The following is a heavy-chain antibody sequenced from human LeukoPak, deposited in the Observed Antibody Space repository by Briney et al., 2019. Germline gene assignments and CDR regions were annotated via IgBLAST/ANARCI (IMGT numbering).Heavy chain of an antibody. J-gene: IGHJ4*02. CDR3: ARGEETATFDY. CDR2: SSSRRSHI. Sequence: GESLRLSCVASGLSFSGQWLNWVRQAPGKGLEWVSSSSSRRSHIYHADSVKGRFTISRDNAKNSLYLQMNSLRAEDTAVYYCARGEETATFDYWGQGTLVTVSS. CDR1: GLSFSGQW. D-gene: IGHD5-24*01. V-gene: IGHV3-21*01.